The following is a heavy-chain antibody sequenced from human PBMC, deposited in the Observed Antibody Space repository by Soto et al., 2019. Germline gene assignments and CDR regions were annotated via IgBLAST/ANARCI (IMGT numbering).Heavy chain of an antibody. Sequence: ASVKVSCKASGYTFTTHYVHWVRQAPGQGLEWMGIINPSGGNTSYAQKFQGRVTMTSDTSTSTVYMQLSSLRSEDTDMYYCARDFYDSSGLNWFDHRGKGTLVTVSS. J-gene: IGHJ5*02. CDR3: ARDFYDSSGLNWFDH. CDR1: GYTFTTHY. V-gene: IGHV1-46*01. D-gene: IGHD3-22*01. CDR2: INPSGGNT.